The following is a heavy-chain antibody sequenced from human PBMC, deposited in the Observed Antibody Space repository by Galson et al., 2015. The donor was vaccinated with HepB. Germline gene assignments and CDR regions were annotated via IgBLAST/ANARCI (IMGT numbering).Heavy chain of an antibody. CDR1: GFSLSTNGMR. J-gene: IGHJ3*02. CDR3: ARMTEYSSSSAAFDI. D-gene: IGHD6-6*01. Sequence: PALVKPTQTLTLTCTFSGFSLSTNGMRVNWIRQPPGKALEWLARIDWDDDKFYSTSLKTRLTISKDTSKNQVVLTMTNMDPVDTATYYCARMTEYSSSSAAFDIWGQGTMVTVSS. CDR2: IDWDDDK. V-gene: IGHV2-70*04.